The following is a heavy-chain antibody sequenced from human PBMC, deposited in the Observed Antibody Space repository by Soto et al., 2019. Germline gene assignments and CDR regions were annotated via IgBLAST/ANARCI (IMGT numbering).Heavy chain of an antibody. D-gene: IGHD3-16*01. J-gene: IGHJ6*03. V-gene: IGHV3-11*01. CDR3: ARDLPQMLSHKQYYYYLDV. CDR2: ISNTAITD. Sequence: QVQLVESGGDLVKPGGSLRLSCVASGFSFSDYSMTWMRQAPGGGLDFVAFISNTAITDYYADSVKGRFTISRDNARNSVYLQMDSLRAVDAAVYYCARDLPQMLSHKQYYYYLDVWGTGTTVTVSS. CDR1: GFSFSDYS.